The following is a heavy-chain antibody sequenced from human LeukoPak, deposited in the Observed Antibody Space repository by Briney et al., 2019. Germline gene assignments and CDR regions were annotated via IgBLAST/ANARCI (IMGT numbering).Heavy chain of an antibody. V-gene: IGHV4-59*12. J-gene: IGHJ4*02. CDR3: ARGARSSGWSLDY. CDR1: GGSISSYY. CDR2: IYYSGST. D-gene: IGHD6-19*01. Sequence: SETLSLTCTVSGGSISSYYWSWIRQPPGKGLEWIGYIYYSGSTYYNPSLKSRVTISVDTSKNQFSLKLSSVTAANTAVYFCARGARSSGWSLDYWGQGTLVTVSS.